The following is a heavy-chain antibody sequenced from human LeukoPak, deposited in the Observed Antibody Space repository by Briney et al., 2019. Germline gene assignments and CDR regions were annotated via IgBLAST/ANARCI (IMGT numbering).Heavy chain of an antibody. CDR1: GYTFTSYD. J-gene: IGHJ4*02. CDR3: ARGNWEQQLVRPFRY. V-gene: IGHV1-8*01. D-gene: IGHD6-13*01. CDR2: MNPNSGNT. Sequence: ASVKVSCKASGYTFTSYDINWVRQATGQGLEWMGWMNPNSGNTGYAQKFQSRVTMTRNTSISTAYMELSSLRSEDTAVYYCARGNWEQQLVRPFRYWGQGTLVTVSS.